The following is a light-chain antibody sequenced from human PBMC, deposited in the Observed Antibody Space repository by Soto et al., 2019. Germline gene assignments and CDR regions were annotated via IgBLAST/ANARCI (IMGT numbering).Light chain of an antibody. CDR1: QGISSS. CDR3: QEYHSPPFT. CDR2: GAS. Sequence: DIQMTQSPSSLSASVGDTVTITCRASQGISSSLAWYQQKAGKVPDLLIYGASTLQSGVPSHFSGSGSGTDFTLTSSSLQPEDVATYYCQEYHSPPFTFGPGTKVEMK. J-gene: IGKJ3*01. V-gene: IGKV1-27*01.